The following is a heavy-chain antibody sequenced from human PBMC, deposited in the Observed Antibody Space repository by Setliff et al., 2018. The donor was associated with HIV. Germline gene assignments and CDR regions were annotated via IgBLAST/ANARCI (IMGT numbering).Heavy chain of an antibody. CDR3: ARYTSKVDWFDP. CDR2: LSYDGST. J-gene: IGHJ5*02. D-gene: IGHD2-2*02. V-gene: IGHV4-39*01. Sequence: SETLSLTCTVSGVSMSSSSYYWGWIRQPPGKGLEYIGSLSYDGSTYYHPSLKSRVSISVDTSKNQFSLRLSFVTAADTAVYYCARYTSKVDWFDPWGQGTLVTVSS. CDR1: GVSMSSSSYY.